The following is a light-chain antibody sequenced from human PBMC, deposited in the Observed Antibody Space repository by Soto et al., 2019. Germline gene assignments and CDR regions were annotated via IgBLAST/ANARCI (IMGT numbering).Light chain of an antibody. V-gene: IGKV3-15*01. Sequence: PGERDTLSCRASQSVSSYLAWYHQKPGQAPRLLIYGSSTRATGVPARFSGSGSGADFTLTISNLQSEDFAVYYCQQYTNWHPITFGQGTRLEIK. CDR1: QSVSSY. CDR2: GSS. J-gene: IGKJ5*01. CDR3: QQYTNWHPIT.